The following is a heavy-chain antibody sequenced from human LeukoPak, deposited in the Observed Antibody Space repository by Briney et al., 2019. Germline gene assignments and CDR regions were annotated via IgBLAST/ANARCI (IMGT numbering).Heavy chain of an antibody. CDR1: GFTFSSYS. Sequence: PGGSLRLSCAASGFTFSSYSMNWVRQAPGKGLEWVPSISHSSSYIYYADSVKGRFTISRDNAKNSLYLQMNSLRAEDTAVYYCARDTRSVAVAGTDFAYWGQGTLVTVSS. CDR2: ISHSSSYI. V-gene: IGHV3-21*01. CDR3: ARDTRSVAVAGTDFAY. J-gene: IGHJ4*02. D-gene: IGHD6-19*01.